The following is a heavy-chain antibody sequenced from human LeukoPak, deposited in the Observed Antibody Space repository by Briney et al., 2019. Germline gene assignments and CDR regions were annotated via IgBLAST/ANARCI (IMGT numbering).Heavy chain of an antibody. J-gene: IGHJ4*02. CDR1: GYIFSNYA. D-gene: IGHD1-26*01. V-gene: IGHV1-3*01. CDR2: IHVGNGNT. Sequence: ASVNVSCKASGYIFSNYAMHWVRQAPGQRLEWMGWIHVGNGNTKYSQRFQGTVTITRDTSASTAYMELSSLRSEDTAVYYCARDNGGAIDYWGQGTLVTVSS. CDR3: ARDNGGAIDY.